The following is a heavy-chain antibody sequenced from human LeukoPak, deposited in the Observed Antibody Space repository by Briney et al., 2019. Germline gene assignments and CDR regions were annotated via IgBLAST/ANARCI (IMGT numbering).Heavy chain of an antibody. D-gene: IGHD6-19*01. V-gene: IGHV1-8*01. CDR3: ARGLLAVAGTNYFDY. CDR1: GYTFTNYD. J-gene: IGHJ4*02. CDR2: MNPNSGNT. Sequence: ASVKVSCKASGYTFTNYDINWVRQATGQGLEWMGWMNPNSGNTGYAQKFQGRVTITADKSTSTAYMELSSLRSEDTAVYYCARGLLAVAGTNYFDYWGQGTLVTVSS.